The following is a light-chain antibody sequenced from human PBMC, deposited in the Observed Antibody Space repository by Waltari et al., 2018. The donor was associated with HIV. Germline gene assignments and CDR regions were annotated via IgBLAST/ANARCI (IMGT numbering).Light chain of an antibody. CDR1: QGINNY. CDR3: MQALQTPHT. CDR2: AAS. V-gene: IGKV1-9*01. Sequence: DIQLTQSPSFLSASVGDRVTITCRAGQGINNYLAWFQQKPGKAPDVLISAASTLQRGVPSRLSGSGSGTDFTLKISRVEAEDVGVYYCMQALQTPHTFGQGTKLEIK. J-gene: IGKJ2*01.